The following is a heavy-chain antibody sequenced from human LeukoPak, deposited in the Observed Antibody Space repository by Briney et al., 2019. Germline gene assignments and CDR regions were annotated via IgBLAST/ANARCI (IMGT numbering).Heavy chain of an antibody. CDR3: AREWAIAARPLDY. J-gene: IGHJ4*02. CDR1: GFTFSSYW. V-gene: IGHV3-7*01. CDR2: IKQDGSEK. Sequence: PGGSLRLSCAASGFTFSSYWMSWVRQAPGKGLEWVANIKQDGSEKYYVDSVKGRFTISRDNAKNSLYLQMNSLRAEDMAVYYCAREWAIAARPLDYWGQGTLVTVSS. D-gene: IGHD6-6*01.